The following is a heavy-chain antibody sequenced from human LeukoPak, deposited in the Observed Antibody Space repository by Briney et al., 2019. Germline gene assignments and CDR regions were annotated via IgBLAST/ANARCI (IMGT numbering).Heavy chain of an antibody. CDR1: GGSISSDDYY. J-gene: IGHJ2*01. Sequence: PSETLSLTCTVSGGSISSDDYYWSRIRQHPGKGLEWIGYIYYSGSTYYNPSLKSRLTISVDPSKNQFSLKLSSVTAADTAVYYCTRQRSYSWYFDLWGRGTLVTVSS. V-gene: IGHV4-31*03. CDR3: TRQRSYSWYFDL. D-gene: IGHD3-10*01. CDR2: IYYSGST.